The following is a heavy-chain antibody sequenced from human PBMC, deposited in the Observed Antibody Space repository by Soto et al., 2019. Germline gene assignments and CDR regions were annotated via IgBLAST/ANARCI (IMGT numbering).Heavy chain of an antibody. Sequence: EVQLVESGGGLVQPGGSLRLSCAATGFIFSSYWMSWVRQAPGKGLEWVANIKQDGSEKYYVDSAKGRFTISRDNAKNSLHLQMNSLRAEDTAVYYCATGFNSALDIWGQGTMVTVSS. CDR1: GFIFSSYW. CDR3: ATGFNSALDI. J-gene: IGHJ3*02. CDR2: IKQDGSEK. V-gene: IGHV3-7*01.